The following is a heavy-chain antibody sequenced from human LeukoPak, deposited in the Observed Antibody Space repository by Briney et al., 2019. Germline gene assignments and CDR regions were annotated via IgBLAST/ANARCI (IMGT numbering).Heavy chain of an antibody. CDR1: GYTFTSYG. CDR2: ISAYNGNT. Sequence: ASVKVSCKASGYTFTSYGISWVRQAPGQGLEWMGWISAYNGNTNYAQKLQGRVTMTTDTSTSTAYMELRSLRSDDTAVYYCARGDILTGSDYYYGMDVWGKGTTVTVSS. CDR3: ARGDILTGSDYYYGMDV. J-gene: IGHJ6*04. D-gene: IGHD3-9*01. V-gene: IGHV1-18*04.